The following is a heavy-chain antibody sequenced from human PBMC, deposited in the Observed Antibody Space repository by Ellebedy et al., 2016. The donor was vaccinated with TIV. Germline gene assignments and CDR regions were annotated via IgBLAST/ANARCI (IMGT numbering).Heavy chain of an antibody. CDR2: ISGSGGIR. CDR3: APSGFDH. V-gene: IGHV3-23*01. CDR1: GFTFSSYA. D-gene: IGHD6-25*01. Sequence: GGSLRLSXAASGFTFSSYAMTWVRQAPGKGLEWVSIISGSGGIRNYADSVKGRFTISRDNSKNSLYLEMNSLRGEDTAPYYCAPSGFDHWGQGTLVTVSS. J-gene: IGHJ4*02.